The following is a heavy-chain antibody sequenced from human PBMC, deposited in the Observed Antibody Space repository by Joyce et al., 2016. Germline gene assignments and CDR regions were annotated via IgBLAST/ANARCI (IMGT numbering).Heavy chain of an antibody. V-gene: IGHV3-74*01. CDR2: INTDGSST. J-gene: IGHJ5*02. CDR3: VRGISARPGGPNWFDP. Sequence: EVQLVESGGGLVQPGGSLRLSCAASGFSFGGYWIHWVRQAPGKGRGWVTRINTDGSSTRCADSVKGRFTISRDNAKNTLYLQMNSLRAEDTAVYYCVRGISARPGGPNWFDPWGQGTLVTVSS. CDR1: GFSFGGYW. D-gene: IGHD6-6*01.